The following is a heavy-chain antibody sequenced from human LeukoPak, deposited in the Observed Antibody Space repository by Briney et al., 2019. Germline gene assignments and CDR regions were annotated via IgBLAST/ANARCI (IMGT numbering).Heavy chain of an antibody. D-gene: IGHD6-13*01. CDR2: IHYSGSA. V-gene: IGHV4-34*01. J-gene: IGHJ4*02. CDR3: ATNRGGIAAAGTRFDY. CDR1: GGSFSGYY. Sequence: SETLSLTCAVYGGSFSGYYWTWIRQPPGKGLEWIGEIHYSGSATYNPSLKSRVTISADTSKNQFSLKLSSVTAADTAVYYCATNRGGIAAAGTRFDYWGQGTLVTVSS.